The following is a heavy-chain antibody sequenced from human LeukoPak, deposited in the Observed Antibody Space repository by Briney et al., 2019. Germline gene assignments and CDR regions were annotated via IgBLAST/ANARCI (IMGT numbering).Heavy chain of an antibody. CDR1: GGSISSYY. D-gene: IGHD3-9*01. CDR2: IYYSGST. J-gene: IGHJ4*02. CDR3: ARARVLTGYWGFFDY. Sequence: SETLSLTCTVSGGSISSYYWSWIRQPPGKGLEWIGYIYYSGSTNYNPSLKSRVTISVDTSRNQFSLRLSSVTAADTAVYYCARARVLTGYWGFFDYWGQGTLVTVSS. V-gene: IGHV4-59*01.